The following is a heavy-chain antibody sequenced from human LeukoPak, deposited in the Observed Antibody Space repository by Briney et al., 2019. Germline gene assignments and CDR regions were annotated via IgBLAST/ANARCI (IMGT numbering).Heavy chain of an antibody. Sequence: PSETLSLTCAVYGGSFSGYYWSWIRQPPGKGLEWIGEINHSGSTNYNPSLKSRVTMSVDTSKNQFSLKLSSVTAADTAVYYCASHAAPSWRQLRTGVDYWGQGTLVTVSS. CDR1: GGSFSGYY. J-gene: IGHJ4*02. V-gene: IGHV4-34*01. D-gene: IGHD1-14*01. CDR2: INHSGST. CDR3: ASHAAPSWRQLRTGVDY.